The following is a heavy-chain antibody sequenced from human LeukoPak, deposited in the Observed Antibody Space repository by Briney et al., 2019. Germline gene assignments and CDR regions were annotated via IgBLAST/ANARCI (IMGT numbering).Heavy chain of an antibody. CDR3: ARVPSTTGSFDY. CDR1: GGSISSGGYY. D-gene: IGHD3-10*01. J-gene: IGHJ4*02. Sequence: SQTLSLTCTVSGGSISSGGYYWSWIRQHPGKGLEWIGYIYYSGSPYYNPSLKSRVTISVDTSKNQFSLKLSPVTAADTAVYYCARVPSTTGSFDYWGQGTLVTVSS. V-gene: IGHV4-31*03. CDR2: IYYSGSP.